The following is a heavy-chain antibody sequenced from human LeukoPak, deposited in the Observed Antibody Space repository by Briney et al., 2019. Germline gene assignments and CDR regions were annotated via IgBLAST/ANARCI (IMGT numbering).Heavy chain of an antibody. CDR1: GGSISSYY. D-gene: IGHD2-2*01. Sequence: ASETLSLTCTVSGGSISSYYWSWIRQPAGKGLEWIGRIYTSGSTNYNPSLKSRVTMSVDTSKNQFSLKLSSVTAADTAVYHCARNKGYCSSTSCSPFDYWGQGTLVTVSS. J-gene: IGHJ4*02. CDR2: IYTSGST. V-gene: IGHV4-4*07. CDR3: ARNKGYCSSTSCSPFDY.